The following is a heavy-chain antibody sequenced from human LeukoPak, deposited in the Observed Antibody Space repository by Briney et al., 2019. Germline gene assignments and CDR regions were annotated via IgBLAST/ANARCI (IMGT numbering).Heavy chain of an antibody. J-gene: IGHJ4*02. Sequence: GGSLRLSCAASGFTFSSYWMSWVRQAPGKGLEWVANIKQDGSEKYYVDSVKGRFTISRDNAKNSLYLQMNSLRAEDTALYYCAREWELPSFDYWGQGTLVTVSS. CDR3: AREWELPSFDY. D-gene: IGHD1-26*01. CDR1: GFTFSSYW. CDR2: IKQDGSEK. V-gene: IGHV3-7*03.